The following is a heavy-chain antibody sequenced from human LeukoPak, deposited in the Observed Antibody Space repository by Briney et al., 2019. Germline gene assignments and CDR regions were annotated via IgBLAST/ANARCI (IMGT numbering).Heavy chain of an antibody. V-gene: IGHV3-23*01. D-gene: IGHD3-10*01. CDR1: GFTFSSYG. CDR2: IGGHDGST. J-gene: IGHJ4*02. Sequence: GGSLRLSCAASGFTFSSYGMSWVRQAPGKGLEWVSAIGGHDGSTYYADSVKGLFTISRDNSKNTLYVQMNSLRAEDTAVYYCAKGHYYGSGSLDYWGQGTLVTVSS. CDR3: AKGHYYGSGSLDY.